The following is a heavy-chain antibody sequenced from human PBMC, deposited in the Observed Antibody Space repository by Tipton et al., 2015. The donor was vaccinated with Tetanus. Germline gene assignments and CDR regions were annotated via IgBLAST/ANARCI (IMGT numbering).Heavy chain of an antibody. J-gene: IGHJ3*02. CDR1: GGSVSSFY. CDR3: ARRRGMIHTFDI. D-gene: IGHD1-14*01. V-gene: IGHV4-4*07. CDR2: IYATGNT. Sequence: TLSLTCTVSGGSVSSFYWSWIRQSAGKGLEWIGRIYATGNTNYNPSLESRFTMSIGASKTQISLSLSSVTVADTAVYYCARRRGMIHTFDIWGQGTVVTVSS.